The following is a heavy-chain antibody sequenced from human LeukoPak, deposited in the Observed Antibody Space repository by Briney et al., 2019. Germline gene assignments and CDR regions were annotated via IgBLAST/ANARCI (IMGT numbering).Heavy chain of an antibody. CDR2: IGTAGDT. CDR3: ARASSGYDFDY. Sequence: GGSLRPSCAASGFTFSSYDMHWVRQATGKGLEWVSAIGTAGDTYYPGSVKGRFTISRENAKNSLYLQMNSLRAGDTAVYYCARASSGYDFDYWGQGTLVTVSS. D-gene: IGHD5-12*01. V-gene: IGHV3-13*01. J-gene: IGHJ4*02. CDR1: GFTFSSYD.